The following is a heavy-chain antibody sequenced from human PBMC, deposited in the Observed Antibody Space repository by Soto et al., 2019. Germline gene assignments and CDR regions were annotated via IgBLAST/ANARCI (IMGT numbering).Heavy chain of an antibody. CDR2: ISHSGLR. Sequence: QVQLQESGPGLVKPSETLSLXXIXSGVSISSGYCTWIRQSPGKGLEWIGYISHSGLRHYRASLQSRLTMSVETSKNQFSLNLTSVTAADTAIYYCATSNTTCPGCYSWGQGTLVTVSS. D-gene: IGHD2-2*01. J-gene: IGHJ5*02. CDR3: ATSNTTCPGCYS. V-gene: IGHV4-59*01. CDR1: GVSISSGY.